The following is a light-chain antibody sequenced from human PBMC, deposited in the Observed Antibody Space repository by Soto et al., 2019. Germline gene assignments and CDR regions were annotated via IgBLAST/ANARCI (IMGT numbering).Light chain of an antibody. CDR3: QQYNSYPYT. CDR1: QSISSW. V-gene: IGKV1-5*01. CDR2: DAS. J-gene: IGKJ2*01. Sequence: DIQMTQSPSTLSASVGDRVTITCRASQSISSWLAWYQQKPGKAPKLLSYDASSLESGVPSRFSGSGSWTEFTLPLSSLQPEDFATSYCQQYNSYPYTFGQGTKREIK.